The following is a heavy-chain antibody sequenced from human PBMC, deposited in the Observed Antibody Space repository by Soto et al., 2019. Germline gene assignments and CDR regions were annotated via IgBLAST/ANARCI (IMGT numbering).Heavy chain of an antibody. CDR2: IYKSATT. Sequence: SETLSLTCSVSGDSISNLDYFWAWIRQPPGQALEYIGYIYKSATTYYNPSFESRVAISVDASKSQFSLNVTSVTAADTAVYFCARGRYCLTGRCFPNWFDSWGQGALVTVSS. CDR3: ARGRYCLTGRCFPNWFDS. J-gene: IGHJ5*01. D-gene: IGHD7-27*01. CDR1: GDSISNLDYF. V-gene: IGHV4-30-4*01.